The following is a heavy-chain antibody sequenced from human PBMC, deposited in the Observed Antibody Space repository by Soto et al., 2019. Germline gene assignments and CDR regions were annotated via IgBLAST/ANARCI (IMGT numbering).Heavy chain of an antibody. CDR1: GFIFEDYA. D-gene: IGHD3-10*01. J-gene: IGHJ3*02. CDR3: ARGLSYGLGSYVLFDAFDT. V-gene: IGHV3-9*01. CDR2: ISWNSGSI. Sequence: DVQVVESGGGLVQPGRSLRLSCAASGFIFEDYAMHWVRQAPGKGLAWVSGISWNSGSIDYAESVTGRFTISRDNAKNSLYLQMNNLRTEDTALYYCARGLSYGLGSYVLFDAFDTWGQGTRVTVSS.